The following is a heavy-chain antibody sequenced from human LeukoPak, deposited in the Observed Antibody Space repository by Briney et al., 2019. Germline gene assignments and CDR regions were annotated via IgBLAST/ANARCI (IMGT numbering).Heavy chain of an antibody. CDR3: AKEGTFGGALYYFDY. Sequence: GSLSLSCAASGFTFYSYAMSWVRQAPGKGLEWVSTISGSGAGAYYADSVKGRFTISRDSSRNTLYLQMNSLRAEDTAIYYCAKEGTFGGALYYFDYWGQGTLVTVSS. J-gene: IGHJ4*02. D-gene: IGHD3-16*01. CDR2: ISGSGAGA. V-gene: IGHV3-23*01. CDR1: GFTFYSYA.